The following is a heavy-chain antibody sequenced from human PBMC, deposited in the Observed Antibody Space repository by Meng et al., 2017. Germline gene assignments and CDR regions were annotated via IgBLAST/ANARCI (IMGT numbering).Heavy chain of an antibody. D-gene: IGHD2-15*01. CDR2: IKSKTDGGTT. V-gene: IGHV3-15*01. CDR1: GFTFSNAW. J-gene: IGHJ4*02. CDR3: TTDCLGYCSGGSYQFDY. Sequence: GESLKISCAASGFTFSNAWMSWVRQAPGKGLEWVGRIKSKTDGGTTDYAAPVKGRFTTSRDDSKNTLYLQMNSLKTEDTAVYYCTTDCLGYCSGGSYQFDYWGQGTLVTVSS.